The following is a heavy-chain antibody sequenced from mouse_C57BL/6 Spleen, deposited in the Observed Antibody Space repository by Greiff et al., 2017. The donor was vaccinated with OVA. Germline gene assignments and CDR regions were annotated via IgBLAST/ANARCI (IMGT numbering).Heavy chain of an antibody. Sequence: EVKLMESGPELVKPGASVKISCKASGYSFTGYYMNWVKQSPEKSLEWIGEINPSTGGTTYNQKFKAKATLTVDKSSSTAYMQLKSLTSEDSAVYYCARRRIYYDYPFDYWGQGTTLTVSS. V-gene: IGHV1-42*01. CDR1: GYSFTGYY. D-gene: IGHD2-4*01. CDR3: ARRRIYYDYPFDY. J-gene: IGHJ2*01. CDR2: INPSTGGT.